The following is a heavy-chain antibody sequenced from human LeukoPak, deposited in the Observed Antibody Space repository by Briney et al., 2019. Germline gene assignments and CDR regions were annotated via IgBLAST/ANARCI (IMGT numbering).Heavy chain of an antibody. D-gene: IGHD6-13*01. V-gene: IGHV3-30*02. CDR1: GFTFSSYG. CDR2: IRYDGSNK. Sequence: PGGSLRLSCAASGFTFSSYGMHWVRQAPGKGLEWVAFIRYDGSNKYYADSVKGRFTISRDNSKNTLYLQMNSLRAEDTAVYYCAKEGIAAAGTLFFDYWGQGTLVTVSS. CDR3: AKEGIAAAGTLFFDY. J-gene: IGHJ4*02.